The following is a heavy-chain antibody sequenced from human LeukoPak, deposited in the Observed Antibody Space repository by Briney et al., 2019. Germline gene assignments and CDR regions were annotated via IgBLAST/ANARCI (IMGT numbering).Heavy chain of an antibody. CDR3: ASTHGAAGLAFDY. V-gene: IGHV3-66*01. Sequence: GGSLRLSCVASGFTVSSNYMSWVRQAPGKGLEWVSVIYSGGSTYYADSVKGRFTISRDNSKNTLYLQMNSLRAEDTAVYYCASTHGAAGLAFDYWGRGTLVTVSS. J-gene: IGHJ4*02. CDR2: IYSGGST. CDR1: GFTVSSNY. D-gene: IGHD6-13*01.